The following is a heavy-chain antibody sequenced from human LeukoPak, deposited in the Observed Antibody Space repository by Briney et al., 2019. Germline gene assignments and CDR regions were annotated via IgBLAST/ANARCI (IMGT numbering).Heavy chain of an antibody. CDR1: GFTFSSYS. CDR2: ISSSSSYI. Sequence: GGSLRLSCAASGFTFSSYSMNWVRQAPGKGLEWVSSISSSSSYIYYADSLKGRFTISRDNAKNSLYLQMNSLRAGDTAVYYCARVRDDAFDIWAKGQWSPSLQ. V-gene: IGHV3-21*01. CDR3: ARVRDDAFDI. J-gene: IGHJ3*02. D-gene: IGHD4-17*01.